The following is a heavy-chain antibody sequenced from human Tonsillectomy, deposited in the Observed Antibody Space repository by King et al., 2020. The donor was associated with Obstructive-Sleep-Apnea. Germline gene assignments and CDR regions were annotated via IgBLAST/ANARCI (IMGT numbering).Heavy chain of an antibody. V-gene: IGHV4-39*07. CDR1: GVSISSSRYY. CDR3: AGVGDWGGYSHNWFDP. D-gene: IGHD3-3*01. Sequence: LQLQESGPGLVKPSETLALTCTVSGVSISSSRYYWGWIRQPPGKGLEWVVNIYYSGGTYYNPSLKRRVTISVDTSKNQFSLKLSSVTAADTALYYCAGVGDWGGYSHNWFDPWGQGTLVTVSS. J-gene: IGHJ5*02. CDR2: IYYSGGT.